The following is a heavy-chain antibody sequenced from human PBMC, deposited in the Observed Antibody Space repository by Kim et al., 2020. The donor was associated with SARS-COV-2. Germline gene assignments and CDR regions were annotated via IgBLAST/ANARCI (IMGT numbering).Heavy chain of an antibody. CDR2: IGTAGDT. J-gene: IGHJ3*02. V-gene: IGHV3-13*04. D-gene: IGHD3-22*01. CDR1: GFTFSSYD. CDR3: ARLIRCSGYNYDTPCDAFDI. Sequence: RGSLRLSCAASGFTFSSYDMHWVRQATGKGLEWVSAIGTAGDTYYPGSVKGRFTISRENAKNSLYLQMNSLRAGDTAMYYCARLIRCSGYNYDTPCDAFDIWGQGTMVTVSS.